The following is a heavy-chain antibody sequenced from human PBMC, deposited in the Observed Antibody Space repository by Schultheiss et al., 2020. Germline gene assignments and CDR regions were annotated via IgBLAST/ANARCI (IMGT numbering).Heavy chain of an antibody. CDR1: GYTFTSYG. CDR3: AREGGRGMDV. CDR2: ISAYNGNT. Sequence: ASVKVSCKASGYTFTSYGISWVRQAPGQGLEWMGWISAYNGNTNYAQKFQERVTITRDMSTSTAYMELSSLRSDDTAVYYCAREGGRGMDVWGQGTTVTVSS. J-gene: IGHJ6*02. D-gene: IGHD3-16*01. V-gene: IGHV1-18*01.